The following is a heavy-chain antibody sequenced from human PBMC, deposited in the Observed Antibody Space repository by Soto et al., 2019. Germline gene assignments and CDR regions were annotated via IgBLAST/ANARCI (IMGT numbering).Heavy chain of an antibody. Sequence: ASLKVSCKSSGFTFSSYTISCVRHPPGQGLELMGRIIPILGIANYAQKFQGSVTITADKSTSTAYMELSSLRSEDTAVYYCARDQNDILTGYENDGDAFDIWGQGTMVTVSS. J-gene: IGHJ3*02. CDR2: IIPILGIA. V-gene: IGHV1-69*04. CDR1: GFTFSSYT. D-gene: IGHD3-9*01. CDR3: ARDQNDILTGYENDGDAFDI.